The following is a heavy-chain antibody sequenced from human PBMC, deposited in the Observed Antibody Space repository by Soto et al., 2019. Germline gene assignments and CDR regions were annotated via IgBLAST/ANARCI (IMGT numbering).Heavy chain of an antibody. CDR1: GGSFSGYY. J-gene: IGHJ6*02. V-gene: IGHV4-34*01. D-gene: IGHD3-10*01. Sequence: PSETLSLTCAVYGGSFSGYYWSWIRQPPGKGLEWIGEINHSGSTNYNPSLKSRVTISVDTSKNQFSLKLSSVTAADTAVYYCARGPSLYYYGSGSLLGDYYGMDVWGQGTTVTVSS. CDR3: ARGPSLYYYGSGSLLGDYYGMDV. CDR2: INHSGST.